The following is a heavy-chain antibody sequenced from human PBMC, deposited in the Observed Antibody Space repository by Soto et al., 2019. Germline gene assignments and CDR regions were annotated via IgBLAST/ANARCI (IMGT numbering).Heavy chain of an antibody. D-gene: IGHD3-16*01. CDR3: ARAKYGGAGCFDP. V-gene: IGHV4-30-4*01. CDR2: IYYSGST. CDR1: GGSISSGDYY. Sequence: QVQLQESGPGLVKPSQTLSLTCTVSGGSISSGDYYWSWIRQPPGKGLEWIGYIYYSGSTYYNPSLNSRVTRSVDASKDTFSQKLSSVTDADTAVYYCARAKYGGAGCFDPWGQGTLVTVSS. J-gene: IGHJ5*02.